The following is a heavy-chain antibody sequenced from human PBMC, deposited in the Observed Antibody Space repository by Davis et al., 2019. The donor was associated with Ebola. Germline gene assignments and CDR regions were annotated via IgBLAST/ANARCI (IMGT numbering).Heavy chain of an antibody. CDR2: IYWDDDK. D-gene: IGHD3-10*01. CDR1: GFSRSTSGVG. J-gene: IGHJ5*02. V-gene: IGHV2-5*02. Sequence: SGPTLAKPTQTLTLTCTFSGFSRSTSGVGVGWIRQPPGKALELLALIYWDDDKRYSPSLKSRLTITKDTSKNQVVLRMINMDPVDTATYYCVHSYGYHWGQGTLVTVSS. CDR3: VHSYGYH.